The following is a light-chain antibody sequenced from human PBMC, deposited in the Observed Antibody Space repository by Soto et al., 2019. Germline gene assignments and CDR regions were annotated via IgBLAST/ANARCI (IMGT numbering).Light chain of an antibody. J-gene: IGKJ1*01. V-gene: IGKV1-5*03. Sequence: DIQMTQSPSTLSASVGDRVTITCRACQSISDWLAWFQLKPGKAPKLLIYKASTLKSGVPSRFSGRGSGTEFTLTISSLQPDDFATYYCQHYNSYSEAFGQGTKVDIK. CDR1: QSISDW. CDR3: QHYNSYSEA. CDR2: KAS.